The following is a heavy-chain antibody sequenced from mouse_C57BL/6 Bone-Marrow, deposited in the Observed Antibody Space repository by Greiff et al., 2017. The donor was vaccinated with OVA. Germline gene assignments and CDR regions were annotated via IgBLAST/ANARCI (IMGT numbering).Heavy chain of an antibody. CDR3: ARDEDRYYYGSSLDY. J-gene: IGHJ2*01. CDR1: GFTFSDYY. Sequence: EVMLVESEGGLVQPGSSMKLSCTASGFTFSDYYMAWVRQVPEKGLEWVANINYDGSSTYYLDSLKSRFIISRDNAKNILYLQMSSLKSEDTATYYCARDEDRYYYGSSLDYWGQGTTLTVSS. V-gene: IGHV5-16*01. D-gene: IGHD1-1*01. CDR2: INYDGSST.